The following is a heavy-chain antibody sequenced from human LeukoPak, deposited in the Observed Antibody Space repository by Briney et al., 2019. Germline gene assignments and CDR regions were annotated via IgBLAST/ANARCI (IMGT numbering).Heavy chain of an antibody. D-gene: IGHD6-25*01. V-gene: IGHV1-8*03. CDR3: ARTTSFTASGYDF. Sequence: EASVKVSCKAPGYTFTNYHLNWVRQATGHGIEWMGWMNPNNGDRGYAQEFQGRVSITRDTSISTVYMELSSLRFEDTAIYFCARTTSFTASGYDFWGQGTLVTVSS. CDR1: GYTFTNYH. J-gene: IGHJ4*02. CDR2: MNPNNGDR.